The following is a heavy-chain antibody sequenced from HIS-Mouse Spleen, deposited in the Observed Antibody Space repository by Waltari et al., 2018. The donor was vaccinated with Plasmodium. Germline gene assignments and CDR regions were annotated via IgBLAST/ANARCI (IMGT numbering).Heavy chain of an antibody. D-gene: IGHD5-18*01. CDR3: ARLRYSYGYFDY. Sequence: QVQLQESGPGLVKPSETLSLTCTVSGGSISSYYWSWIRQPPGKGLEWIGYIYYSGSTTYHPSLKSRVTISVDTSKNQFSPTLSSVTAADTAVYYCARLRYSYGYFDYWGQGTLVTVSS. CDR2: IYYSGST. V-gene: IGHV4-59*08. CDR1: GGSISSYY. J-gene: IGHJ4*02.